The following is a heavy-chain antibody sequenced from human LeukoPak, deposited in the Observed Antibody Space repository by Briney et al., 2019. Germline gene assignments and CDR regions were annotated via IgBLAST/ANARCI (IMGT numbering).Heavy chain of an antibody. CDR1: GYTFTNYG. D-gene: IGHD3-22*01. Sequence: SVKVSCKASGYTFTNYGITWVRQAPGQGREWMGWISPYNGNTKYAQKVQGRVTMTTDTSTSTAYMELRSLRSDDTAVYYCARGGSSGPEGWFDPWAQGTLVTVSS. CDR2: ISPYNGNT. CDR3: ARGGSSGPEGWFDP. V-gene: IGHV1-18*01. J-gene: IGHJ5*02.